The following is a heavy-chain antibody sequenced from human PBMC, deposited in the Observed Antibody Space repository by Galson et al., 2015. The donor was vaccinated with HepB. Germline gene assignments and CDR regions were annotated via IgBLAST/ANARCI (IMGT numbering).Heavy chain of an antibody. D-gene: IGHD3-22*01. Sequence: SVKVSCKASGYTFTSYGISWVRQAPGQGLEWMGWISAYNGNTNYAQKLQGRVTMTTDTSTSTAYMELRSLRSDDTAVYYCAREVKAYYYDSSGYYTASGWFDPWGQGTLVTVSS. CDR1: GYTFTSYG. V-gene: IGHV1-18*04. J-gene: IGHJ5*02. CDR2: ISAYNGNT. CDR3: AREVKAYYYDSSGYYTASGWFDP.